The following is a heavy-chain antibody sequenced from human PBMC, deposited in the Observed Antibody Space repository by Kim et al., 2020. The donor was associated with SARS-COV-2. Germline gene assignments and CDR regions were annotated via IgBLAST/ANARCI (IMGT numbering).Heavy chain of an antibody. V-gene: IGHV4-34*01. CDR3: ARMYYYGSGSYYNTKKDPFDY. CDR2: INHSGST. Sequence: SETLSLTCAVYGGSFSGYYWSWIRQPPGKGLEWIGEINHSGSTNYNPSLKSRVTISVDTSKNQFSLKLSSVTAADTAVYYCARMYYYGSGSYYNTKKDPFDYWGQGTLVTVSS. CDR1: GGSFSGYY. D-gene: IGHD3-10*01. J-gene: IGHJ4*02.